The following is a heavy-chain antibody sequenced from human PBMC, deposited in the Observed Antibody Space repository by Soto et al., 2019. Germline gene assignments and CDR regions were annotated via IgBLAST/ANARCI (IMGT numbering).Heavy chain of an antibody. J-gene: IGHJ6*02. CDR3: ARYRGYYDSSGYYYYYYGMDV. CDR1: GFTFTSSA. Sequence: ASVKVSCKASGFTFTSSAVQWVRQARGQRLEWIGWIVVGSGNTNYAQKFQERVTITRDMSTSTAYMELSSLRSEDTAVYYCARYRGYYDSSGYYYYYYGMDVWGQGTTVTVSS. CDR2: IVVGSGNT. D-gene: IGHD3-22*01. V-gene: IGHV1-58*01.